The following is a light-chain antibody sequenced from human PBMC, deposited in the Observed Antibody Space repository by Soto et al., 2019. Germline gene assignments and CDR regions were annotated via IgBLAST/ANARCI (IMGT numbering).Light chain of an antibody. CDR2: NAS. V-gene: IGKV1-5*03. CDR3: QHYNSYSEA. J-gene: IGKJ1*01. CDR1: QTSSRW. Sequence: DIQMTQSPSTLSGSVGDRVTITCRASQTSSRWLAWYQQKPGKAPKLLIYNASTLKSGVPSRFSGSGSGTDFTLTISSLQPDDFATYYCQHYNSYSEAFGQGTKVELK.